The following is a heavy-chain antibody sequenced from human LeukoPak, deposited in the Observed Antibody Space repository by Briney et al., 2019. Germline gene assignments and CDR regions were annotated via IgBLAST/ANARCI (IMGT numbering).Heavy chain of an antibody. J-gene: IGHJ4*02. CDR1: AFSFSSFS. CDR3: ATSGLSRFGF. Sequence: PGGSLRLACAASAFSFSSFSMCWVRQAPVKGLEWVSAFSGSGGSTYYADSVKGRFTISRDNSKNTLYLQMNSLRAGDTAVYYCATSGLSRFGFWGQGTLVTVSS. CDR2: FSGSGGST. D-gene: IGHD2/OR15-2a*01. V-gene: IGHV3-23*01.